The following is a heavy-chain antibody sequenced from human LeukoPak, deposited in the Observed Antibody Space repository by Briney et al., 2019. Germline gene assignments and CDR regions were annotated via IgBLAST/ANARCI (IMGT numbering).Heavy chain of an antibody. CDR1: GFTFSSYA. V-gene: IGHV3-23*01. D-gene: IGHD5-18*01. CDR2: FSGSGGDT. CDR3: AKGSFKGYSYGYVPLGAFDI. J-gene: IGHJ3*02. Sequence: GGSLRLSCAASGFTFSSYAMSWVRQAPGKGLEWVSAFSGSGGDTYYADSVKGRFTISRDNSKNTLYLQMNSLRAEDTAVYYCAKGSFKGYSYGYVPLGAFDIWGQGTMVTVSS.